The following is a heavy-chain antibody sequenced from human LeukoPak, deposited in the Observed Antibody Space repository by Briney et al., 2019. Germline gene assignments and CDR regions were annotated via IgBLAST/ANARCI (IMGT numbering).Heavy chain of an antibody. CDR2: IKKDGSEK. Sequence: GGSLRLSCAASGFTFSRYWMSWVRQAPGKGPEWVANIKKDGSEKYYVDSVKGRFTISRDNAKNSLYLQINSLRAEDTALYYCSRGDYGGSTYYFDSWGQGTLVIVSS. J-gene: IGHJ4*02. D-gene: IGHD4-23*01. CDR1: GFTFSRYW. CDR3: SRGDYGGSTYYFDS. V-gene: IGHV3-7*04.